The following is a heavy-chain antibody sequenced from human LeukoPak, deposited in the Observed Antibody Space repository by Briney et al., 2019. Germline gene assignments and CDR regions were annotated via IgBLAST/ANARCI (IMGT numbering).Heavy chain of an antibody. Sequence: GSLRVSCAASGFTFSDYYMSWVRQAPGKGLEWVSYISGSSSFTIYADSVKGRFTISRDNAKNSLYLQMNSLRGEDTAVYYCAKEGRSNTPEYWGQGTLVTVSS. CDR3: AKEGRSNTPEY. J-gene: IGHJ4*02. CDR2: ISGSSSFT. D-gene: IGHD6-13*01. CDR1: GFTFSDYY. V-gene: IGHV3-11*06.